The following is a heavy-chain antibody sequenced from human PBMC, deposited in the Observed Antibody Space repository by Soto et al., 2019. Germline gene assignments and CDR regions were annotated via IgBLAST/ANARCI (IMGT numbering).Heavy chain of an antibody. V-gene: IGHV1-69*01. Sequence: QVQLAQSGAEVKKPGSSVKVTCKASGAIFSSNALSWVRQAPGQGLEWMGGILPIFGRTNYEQKFQGRVTITADESTRTAYMELSSLKSEDTAVYYCATGGRGYSYAPRFYFEYWGQGTLVTVSS. J-gene: IGHJ4*02. D-gene: IGHD5-18*01. CDR2: ILPIFGRT. CDR3: ATGGRGYSYAPRFYFEY. CDR1: GAIFSSNA.